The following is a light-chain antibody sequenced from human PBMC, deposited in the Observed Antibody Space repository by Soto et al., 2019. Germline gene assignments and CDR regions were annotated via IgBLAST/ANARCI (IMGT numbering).Light chain of an antibody. CDR3: AACDDSLNGPV. V-gene: IGLV1-44*01. Sequence: QSVLTQPPSASGTPGQRVTISCSGSSSNIGGNTVNWYQQLPGTAPKLLIYSINQRPSGVPDRFSGSKSGTSASLAIGGLQSEDESDYYCAACDDSLNGPVFGGGTQLTVL. CDR2: SIN. J-gene: IGLJ7*01. CDR1: SSNIGGNT.